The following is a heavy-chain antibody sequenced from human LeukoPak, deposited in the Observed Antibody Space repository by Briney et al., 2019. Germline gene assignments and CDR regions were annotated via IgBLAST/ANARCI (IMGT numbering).Heavy chain of an antibody. CDR3: AKDWSRGATKMYWFDP. CDR1: GFTFSSYA. Sequence: AGSLRLSCAASGFTFSSYAMSWVRQAPGKGLEWVSAIFGSGGSTYYADSVKGRFTISRDNSKNTLYLQMNSLRAEDTAVYYCAKDWSRGATKMYWFDPWGQGTLVTVSS. D-gene: IGHD1-26*01. V-gene: IGHV3-23*01. CDR2: IFGSGGST. J-gene: IGHJ5*02.